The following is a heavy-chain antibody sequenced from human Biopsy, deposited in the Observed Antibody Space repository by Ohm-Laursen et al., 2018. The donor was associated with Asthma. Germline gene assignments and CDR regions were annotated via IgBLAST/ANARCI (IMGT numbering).Heavy chain of an antibody. J-gene: IGHJ6*02. CDR2: INPNRGGT. CDR3: ARDAAAAGESYYYYYGMDV. V-gene: IGHV1-2*04. Sequence: ASVKVSCTASGYTFTGYYTHWVRQAPGQGLGWMGWINPNRGGTNYAQKFQGWVTMTRDTSISTAYMELSRLRSDDTAVYYCARDAAAAGESYYYYYGMDVWGQGTTVTVSS. CDR1: GYTFTGYY. D-gene: IGHD6-13*01.